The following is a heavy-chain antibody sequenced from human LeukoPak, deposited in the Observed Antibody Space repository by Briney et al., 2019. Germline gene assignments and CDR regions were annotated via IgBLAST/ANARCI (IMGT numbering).Heavy chain of an antibody. CDR1: GFTFSSYG. J-gene: IGHJ4*02. Sequence: GGSLRLSCAASGFTFSSYGMHWVRQAPGKGLEWVAVISYDGSNKYYADSVKGRFTISRDNAKNSLYLQMNSLRAEDTAVYYCARETPDSSGWDWGQGTLVTVSS. CDR2: ISYDGSNK. CDR3: ARETPDSSGWD. D-gene: IGHD6-19*01. V-gene: IGHV3-30*03.